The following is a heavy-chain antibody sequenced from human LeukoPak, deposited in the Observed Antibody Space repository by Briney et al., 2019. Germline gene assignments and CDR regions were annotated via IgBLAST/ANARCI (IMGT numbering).Heavy chain of an antibody. CDR3: AEDLRPWPRYLDY. CDR1: GFTFNSTA. D-gene: IGHD3-9*01. J-gene: IGHJ4*02. CDR2: LSGSGGST. V-gene: IGHV3-23*01. Sequence: GGSLRLSCAASGFTFNSTAMTWVRQAPGKGLEWVSGLSGSGGSTFYADSVKGRFTISRDNSKNTLYLQMNSLRAEDTALYYCAEDLRPWPRYLDYWGQGTLVTVSS.